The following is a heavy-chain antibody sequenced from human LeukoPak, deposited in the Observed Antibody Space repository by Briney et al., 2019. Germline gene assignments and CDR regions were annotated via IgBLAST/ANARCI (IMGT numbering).Heavy chain of an antibody. D-gene: IGHD6-19*01. J-gene: IGHJ4*02. CDR2: IYYSGST. CDR1: GGSISSSSYY. CDR3: LSSGGGYFDY. V-gene: IGHV4-39*07. Sequence: PSETLSLTCTVSGGSISSSSYYWGWIRQPPGKGLEWIGSIYYSGSTYYNPSLKSRVTISVDTSKNQFSLKLSSVTAADTAVYYCLSSGGGYFDYWGQGTLVTVSS.